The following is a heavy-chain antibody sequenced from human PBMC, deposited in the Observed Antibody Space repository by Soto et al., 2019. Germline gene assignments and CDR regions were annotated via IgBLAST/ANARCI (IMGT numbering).Heavy chain of an antibody. D-gene: IGHD2-21*01. J-gene: IGHJ4*02. V-gene: IGHV3-33*05. CDR3: VRDMQLWRLDS. CDR2: VSHDGTLY. CDR1: G. Sequence: GRRCISKKTGKGLEWLAVVSHDGTLYPYADSVKGRFTISRDKAKNTLYLHMNSLRAEDTAVYYCVRDMQLWRLDSWRQGTLVTVSS.